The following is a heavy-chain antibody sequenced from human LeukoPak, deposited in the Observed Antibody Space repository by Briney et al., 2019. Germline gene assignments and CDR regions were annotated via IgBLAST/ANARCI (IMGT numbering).Heavy chain of an antibody. Sequence: PGGSLSLSCAASGFIVSSNYMSWVRQAPGKELEWVSIIYTGGNTYYADSLKGRFTISSDISTNSAALQMNSMRAEDKAVYYCTRVRIEVAGWVPFFYCGQETLLSVSS. V-gene: IGHV3-66*01. J-gene: IGHJ4*02. D-gene: IGHD6-19*01. CDR1: GFIVSSNY. CDR3: TRVRIEVAGWVPFFY. CDR2: IYTGGNT.